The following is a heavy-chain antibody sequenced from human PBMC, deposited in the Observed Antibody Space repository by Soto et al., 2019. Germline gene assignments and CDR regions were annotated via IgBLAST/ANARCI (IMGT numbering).Heavy chain of an antibody. CDR1: GGSISSYY. D-gene: IGHD1-7*01. V-gene: IGHV4-59*01. CDR3: ARYNWNYVPWFDP. J-gene: IGHJ5*02. Sequence: SETLSLTCTVSGGSISSYYWSWIRQPPGKGLEWIGYIYYSGSTNYNPSLKSRVTISVDTSKNQFSLKLSSVTAADTAVYYCARYNWNYVPWFDPWGQGTLVTVSS. CDR2: IYYSGST.